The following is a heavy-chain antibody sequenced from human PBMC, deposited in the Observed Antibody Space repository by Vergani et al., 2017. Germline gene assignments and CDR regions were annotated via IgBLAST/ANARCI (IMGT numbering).Heavy chain of an antibody. CDR3: AKHFRGWGIDY. J-gene: IGHJ4*02. V-gene: IGHV3-30*02. CDR2: IQFDGSNQ. Sequence: QVQLVESGGGVVQRWGSLILSCATSGFTLSNYDMQWIRQGPGKGLEFVAFIQFDGSNQYYADSVKGRFTLSRDFSKNTLYLQMNSLGTDDTATYYCAKHFRGWGIDYWGQGTQVIVSS. CDR1: GFTLSNYD. D-gene: IGHD3-16*01.